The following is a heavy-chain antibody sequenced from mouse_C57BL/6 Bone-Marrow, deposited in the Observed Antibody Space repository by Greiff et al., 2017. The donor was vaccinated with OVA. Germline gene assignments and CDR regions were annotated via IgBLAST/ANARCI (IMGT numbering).Heavy chain of an antibody. CDR3: ARSGPTGLGDY. J-gene: IGHJ2*01. CDR1: GYTFTSYW. CDR2: IDPNSGGT. D-gene: IGHD1-1*01. Sequence: QVQLQQPGAELVKPGASVKLSCKASGYTFTSYWMHWVKQRPGRGLEWIGRIDPNSGGTKYNEKFKSKATLSVDNPSNTAYMQLSSRTSDDDAVYYCARSGPTGLGDYWGQGTTLTVSS. V-gene: IGHV1-72*01.